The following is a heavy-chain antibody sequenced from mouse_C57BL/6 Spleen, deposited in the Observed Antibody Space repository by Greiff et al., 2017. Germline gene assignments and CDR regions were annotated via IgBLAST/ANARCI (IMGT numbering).Heavy chain of an antibody. Sequence: VQLQQSGPELVKPGASVKIPCKASGYTFTDYNMDWVKQSHGKSLEWIGDINPNNGGTIYNQKFKGKATLTVDKSSSTAYMELRSLTSEDTAVYYCARLYSNWYFDVWGTGTTVTVSS. CDR3: ARLYSNWYFDV. D-gene: IGHD2-5*01. V-gene: IGHV1-18*01. CDR1: GYTFTDYN. CDR2: INPNNGGT. J-gene: IGHJ1*03.